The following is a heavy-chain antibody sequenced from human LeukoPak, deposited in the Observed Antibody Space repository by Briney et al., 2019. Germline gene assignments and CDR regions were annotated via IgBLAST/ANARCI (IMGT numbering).Heavy chain of an antibody. CDR2: VSYSGST. CDR1: GGSISSYY. V-gene: IGHV4-59*08. Sequence: SETLSLTCTVSGGSISSYYWSWIRQPPGKGLEWIGYVSYSGSTNYNPSLKSRVTMSVDRSRNQFSVKLDSVTAADTAVYYCARHIDNGWYAYWGQGTLVTVSS. CDR3: ARHIDNGWYAY. D-gene: IGHD6-19*01. J-gene: IGHJ4*02.